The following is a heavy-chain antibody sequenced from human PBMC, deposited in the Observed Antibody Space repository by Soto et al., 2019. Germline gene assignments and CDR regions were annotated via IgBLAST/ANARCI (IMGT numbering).Heavy chain of an antibody. J-gene: IGHJ4*02. Sequence: GGSLRLSCAASGFTFSNAWMNWVRQAPGKGLEWVGRIKSKTDGGTTDYAAPVKGRFTISRDDSKNTLYLQMNSLKTEDTAVYYCARDIRYCRGGSCSSYFDYWGQGTLVTVSS. CDR2: IKSKTDGGTT. CDR3: ARDIRYCRGGSCSSYFDY. CDR1: GFTFSNAW. D-gene: IGHD2-15*01. V-gene: IGHV3-15*07.